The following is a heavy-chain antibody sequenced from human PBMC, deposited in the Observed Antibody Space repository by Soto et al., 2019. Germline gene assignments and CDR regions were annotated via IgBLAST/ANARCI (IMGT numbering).Heavy chain of an antibody. CDR1: GFTFSDYG. V-gene: IGHV3-33*01. CDR2: VRDDGSKT. D-gene: IGHD2-8*02. J-gene: IGHJ3*02. Sequence: QVQMVASGGGVVQPGKSLRLSCAASGFTFSDYGMHWVRQAPARGPEWVALVRDDGSKTYYADSVRGRFTIPRDNSKNLFYLQMKRQRDDDTAIYYCATSTATAGVDIWGKGTMVTVSS. CDR3: ATSTATAGVDI.